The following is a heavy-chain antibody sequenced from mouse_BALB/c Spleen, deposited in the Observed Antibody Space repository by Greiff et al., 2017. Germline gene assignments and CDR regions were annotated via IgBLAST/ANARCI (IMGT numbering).Heavy chain of an antibody. CDR3: ARDRGVEWYFDV. J-gene: IGHJ1*01. V-gene: IGHV5-6-3*01. D-gene: IGHD1-1*01. Sequence: EVQLVESGGGLVQPGGSLKLSCAASGFTFSSYGMSWVRQTPDKRLELVATINSNGGSTYYPDSVKGRFTISRDNAKNTLYLQMSSLKSEDTAMYYCARDRGVEWYFDVWGAGTTVTVSS. CDR1: GFTFSSYG. CDR2: INSNGGST.